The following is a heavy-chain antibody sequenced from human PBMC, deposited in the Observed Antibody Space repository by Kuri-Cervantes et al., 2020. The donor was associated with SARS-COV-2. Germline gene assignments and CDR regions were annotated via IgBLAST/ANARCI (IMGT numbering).Heavy chain of an antibody. V-gene: IGHV3-21*01. Sequence: GESLKISCAASGFTFSSYSMNWVRQAPGKGLEWVSSISSSSSYIYYADSVKGRFTISRDNAKNTLYLQMNSLRAEDTAVYYCAIIAAAGGWGFDPWGQGTLVTVSS. CDR3: AIIAAAGGWGFDP. CDR2: ISSSSSYI. CDR1: GFTFSSYS. J-gene: IGHJ5*02. D-gene: IGHD6-13*01.